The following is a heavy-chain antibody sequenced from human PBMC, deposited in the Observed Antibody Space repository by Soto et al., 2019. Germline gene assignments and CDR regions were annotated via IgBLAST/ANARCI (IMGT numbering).Heavy chain of an antibody. J-gene: IGHJ4*02. Sequence: GGFLRLSCASSGFTFSSYSMNLVRQAPGKGLEWVSYISSSSSTIYYADSVKGRFTISRDNAKNTLYLQMHSLRAEDTAVYYCARDNWNDAIDYWGQGTQVTVSS. CDR2: ISSSSSTI. D-gene: IGHD1-1*01. CDR1: GFTFSSYS. CDR3: ARDNWNDAIDY. V-gene: IGHV3-48*04.